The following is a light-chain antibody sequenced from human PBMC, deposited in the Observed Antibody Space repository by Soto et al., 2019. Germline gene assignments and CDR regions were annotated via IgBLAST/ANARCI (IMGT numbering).Light chain of an antibody. CDR3: ASYTSSYTRV. V-gene: IGLV2-14*01. CDR1: SSDIGTYNY. J-gene: IGLJ3*02. CDR2: EVI. Sequence: QSALTQPASVSGSPGQSITISCTGTSSDIGTYNYVSWYQQHPGKAPKLIIYEVINRPSGVYNRFSGSKSDNTGSLTISWLQAEDESDYNCASYTSSYTRVFGGGTKLTVL.